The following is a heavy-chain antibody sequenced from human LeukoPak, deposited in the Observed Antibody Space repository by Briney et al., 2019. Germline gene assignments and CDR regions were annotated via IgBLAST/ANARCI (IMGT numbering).Heavy chain of an antibody. Sequence: PSETLSLTCTVSGGSISGYFWSWIRQPPGKGPEWIGYIYSTGTTNYSPSLSSRVTISVDTSKNQLSLNPRFVTATDTAVYHCARHNPPPTGFCSGTSGFMSGSQYFYMDVWGKGTSVTVS. CDR2: IYSTGTT. CDR1: GGSISGYF. J-gene: IGHJ6*03. V-gene: IGHV4-4*09. CDR3: ARHNPPPTGFCSGTSGFMSGSQYFYMDV. D-gene: IGHD6-19*01.